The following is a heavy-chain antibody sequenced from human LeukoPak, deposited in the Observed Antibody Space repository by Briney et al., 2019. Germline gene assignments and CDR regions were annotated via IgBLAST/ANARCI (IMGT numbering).Heavy chain of an antibody. CDR3: AKDSQAGTYYYGSGSYHQSPPDY. D-gene: IGHD3-10*01. CDR2: IWYDGSNK. J-gene: IGHJ4*02. CDR1: GFTFSSYG. Sequence: GGSLRLSCAASGFTFSSYGMHWVRQAPGKGLEWVAVIWYDGSNKYYADSVKGRFTISRDNSKNTLYLQMNSLRAEDTAVYYCAKDSQAGTYYYGSGSYHQSPPDYWGQGTLVTVSS. V-gene: IGHV3-30*02.